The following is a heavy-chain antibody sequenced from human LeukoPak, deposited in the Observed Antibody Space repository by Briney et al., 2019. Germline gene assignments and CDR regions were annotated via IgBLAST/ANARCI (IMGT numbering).Heavy chain of an antibody. D-gene: IGHD5-18*01. CDR3: AKGRGYSYGLDFDY. CDR1: GFTFSSYA. CDR2: VSGSGGST. J-gene: IGHJ4*02. V-gene: IGHV3-23*01. Sequence: PGGSLRLSCAASGFTFSSYAMSWVRQAPGKGLEWVSAVSGSGGSTYYADSVKGRFTISRDNSKNTLYLQMNSLRAEDTAVYYCAKGRGYSYGLDFDYWGQGTLVTVSS.